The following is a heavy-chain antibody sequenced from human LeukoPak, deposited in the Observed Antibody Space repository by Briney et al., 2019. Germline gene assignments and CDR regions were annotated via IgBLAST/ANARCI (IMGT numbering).Heavy chain of an antibody. Sequence: GGSLRLSCAASGFTFSSCSMNWVRQAPGKGLEWVSSISSSSSYIYYADSVKGRFTISRDNAKNSLYLQMNSLRAEDTAVYYCARSGYSSGDYFDYWGQGTLVTVSS. J-gene: IGHJ4*02. CDR1: GFTFSSCS. CDR2: ISSSSSYI. D-gene: IGHD6-19*01. CDR3: ARSGYSSGDYFDY. V-gene: IGHV3-21*01.